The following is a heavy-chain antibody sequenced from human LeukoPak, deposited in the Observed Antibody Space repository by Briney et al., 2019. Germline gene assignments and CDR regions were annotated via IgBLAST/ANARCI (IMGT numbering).Heavy chain of an antibody. Sequence: SETLSLTCTVSGGSISSGGYYWSWIRQHPGEGLEWIGYIYYSGSTYYNPSLKSRVTISVDTSKNQFSLKLSSVTAADTAVYYCARDSLIAVFDPWGQGTLVTVSS. J-gene: IGHJ5*02. CDR2: IYYSGST. V-gene: IGHV4-31*03. D-gene: IGHD6-19*01. CDR1: GGSISSGGYY. CDR3: ARDSLIAVFDP.